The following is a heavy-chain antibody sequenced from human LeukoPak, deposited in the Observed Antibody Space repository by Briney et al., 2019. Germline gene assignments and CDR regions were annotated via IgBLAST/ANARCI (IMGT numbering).Heavy chain of an antibody. J-gene: IGHJ4*02. Sequence: GGSLRLSCTAPGFTFSDYGIHWVRQAPGKGLEWMAGISFDGASKYYADSVKGRFFISRDTPMNTVHLQLNNLRPEETALYYCAKVMAKRRTLTPSFDYWGQGALVTVSS. D-gene: IGHD1-1*01. CDR1: GFTFSDYG. V-gene: IGHV3-30*18. CDR2: ISFDGASK. CDR3: AKVMAKRRTLTPSFDY.